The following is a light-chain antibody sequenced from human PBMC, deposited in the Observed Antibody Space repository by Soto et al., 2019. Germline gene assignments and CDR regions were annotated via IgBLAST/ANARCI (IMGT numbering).Light chain of an antibody. CDR1: SSDVGGYKS. V-gene: IGLV2-14*01. J-gene: IGLJ1*01. CDR2: DAS. Sequence: QSVLAQPASVSGSPGQSITISCTGTSSDVGGYKSVSWYQQHPGKAPKLMIYDASNRPSGVSNRFSGSKSGNTASLTISGLQAEDEADYYCSSYTSSTTYVFGTGTKVTVL. CDR3: SSYTSSTTYV.